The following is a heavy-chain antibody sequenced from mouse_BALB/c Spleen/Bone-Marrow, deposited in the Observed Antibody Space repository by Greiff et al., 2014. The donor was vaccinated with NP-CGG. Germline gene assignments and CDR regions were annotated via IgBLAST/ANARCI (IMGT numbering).Heavy chain of an antibody. Sequence: EVKLMESGGDLVKPGGSLKLSCAASGFTFSSYGMSWVRQIPDKRLEWVATISSGGSYTFYPDSVKGRLTISRDNAKNTLNLQMTSLKSEDTAMYYCARRRDYDYFDYWGQGTTLTVSS. J-gene: IGHJ2*01. CDR3: ARRRDYDYFDY. CDR1: GFTFSSYG. D-gene: IGHD2-4*01. V-gene: IGHV5-6*02. CDR2: ISSGGSYT.